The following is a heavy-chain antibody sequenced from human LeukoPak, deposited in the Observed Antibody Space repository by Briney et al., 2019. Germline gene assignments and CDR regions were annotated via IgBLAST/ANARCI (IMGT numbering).Heavy chain of an antibody. CDR2: ISSSSSTI. CDR1: QFTFSIYG. CDR3: AKPYGKNAFDI. D-gene: IGHD4-17*01. V-gene: IGHV3-48*01. Sequence: GGSLRLSCAASQFTFSIYGMNWVRQAPGKGLEWVSYISSSSSTINYADSVKGRFTISRDNAKNSLYLQMNSLRAEDTAVYYCAKPYGKNAFDIWGQGTMVTVSS. J-gene: IGHJ3*02.